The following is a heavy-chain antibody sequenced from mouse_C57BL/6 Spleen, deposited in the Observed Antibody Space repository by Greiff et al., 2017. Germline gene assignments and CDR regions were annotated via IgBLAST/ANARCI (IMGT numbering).Heavy chain of an antibody. CDR2: IYPGDGDT. V-gene: IGHV1-82*01. D-gene: IGHD2-2*01. J-gene: IGHJ2*01. CDR1: GYAFSSSW. Sequence: VKLMESGPELVKPGASVKISCKASGYAFSSSWMNWVKQRPGKGLEWIGRIYPGDGDTNYNGKFKGKATLTADKSSSTAYMQLSSLTSEDSAVYFCARGVTTGDYFDYWGQGTTLTVSS. CDR3: ARGVTTGDYFDY.